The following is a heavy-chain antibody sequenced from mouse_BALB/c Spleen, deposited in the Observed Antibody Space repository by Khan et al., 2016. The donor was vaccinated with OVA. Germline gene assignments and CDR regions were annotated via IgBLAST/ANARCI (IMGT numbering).Heavy chain of an antibody. CDR1: GYTFTSYW. Sequence: VQLQQSGTVLARPGASVKMSCKASGYTFTSYWMHWVKQRPGQGLEWIGAIYPGNSDTNYNQKFKGKAKLTAVTSTSTAYLELNSLTKEDAAVYYCTRNGFGNYENWDYWGQGTTLTGSS. V-gene: IGHV1-5*01. CDR2: IYPGNSDT. D-gene: IGHD2-1*01. CDR3: TRNGFGNYENWDY. J-gene: IGHJ2*01.